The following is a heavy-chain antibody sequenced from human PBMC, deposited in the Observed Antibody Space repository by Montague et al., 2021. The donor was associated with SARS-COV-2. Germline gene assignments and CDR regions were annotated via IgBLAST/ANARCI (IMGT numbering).Heavy chain of an antibody. CDR2: IFYTGSA. V-gene: IGHV4-61*01. J-gene: IGHJ4*02. CDR1: SDSVSSGKYF. Sequence: SETLSLTCTVSSDSVSSGKYFWTWIRQPPGKGLEWIGYIFYTGSANYNPSLKSRVTISVDTSNNQFSLKLKSMSAADTAVCYCARVGNYRVDYWGQGILVTVSS. CDR3: ARVGNYRVDY. D-gene: IGHD3-10*01.